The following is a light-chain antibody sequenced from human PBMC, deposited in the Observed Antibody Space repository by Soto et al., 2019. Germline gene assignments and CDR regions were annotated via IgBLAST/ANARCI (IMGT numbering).Light chain of an antibody. Sequence: DIQMTQSPSSLSASVGDRVTITCRASQYIGDFLNWYQRTPGKAPKLLIFGASSLHIGVPSRFSGSGSGTEFTLTINNLQREDFATYYCQESFFTLGTFGRGTKVDIK. V-gene: IGKV1-39*01. CDR3: QESFFTLGT. CDR1: QYIGDF. J-gene: IGKJ1*01. CDR2: GAS.